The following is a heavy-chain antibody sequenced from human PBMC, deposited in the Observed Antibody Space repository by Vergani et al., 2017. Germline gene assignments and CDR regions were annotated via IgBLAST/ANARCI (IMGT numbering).Heavy chain of an antibody. J-gene: IGHJ6*03. D-gene: IGHD3-10*01. CDR3: ARRSGLSHYYYYMDV. V-gene: IGHV5-51*01. CDR1: GYIFSNFW. Sequence: EKQLVQSGSETKKPGESLKISCQAFGYIFSNFWIGWVRQRPGRGLEWMGIIYPGDSDTRYSPSFQGQVTISADKSISTAYLQWSSLKASDTAMYYCARRSGLSHYYYYMDVWGKGTTVTVSS. CDR2: IYPGDSDT.